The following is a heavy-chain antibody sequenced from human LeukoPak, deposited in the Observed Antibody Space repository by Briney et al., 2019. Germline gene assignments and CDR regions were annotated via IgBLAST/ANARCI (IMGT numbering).Heavy chain of an antibody. J-gene: IGHJ4*02. V-gene: IGHV1-2*02. D-gene: IGHD5-18*01. CDR2: INPNSGGT. CDR1: GYTFTGYY. Sequence: ASVKVSCKASGYTFTGYYMHWVRQAPGQGLEWMGWINPNSGGTNYAQKFQGRVTMTRDTSISTAYMELSRLRPDDTAVYYCARDSEYSYGPPNYWGQGTLVTVSS. CDR3: ARDSEYSYGPPNY.